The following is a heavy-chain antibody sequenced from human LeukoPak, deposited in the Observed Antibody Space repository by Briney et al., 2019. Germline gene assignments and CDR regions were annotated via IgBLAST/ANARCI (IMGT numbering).Heavy chain of an antibody. CDR2: IKQGGREE. CDR1: EFIFSGYW. Sequence: GGSLRLSCVASEFIFSGYWMSWVRQAPGKGLEWVANIKQGGREEKYVGSVKGRFAISRDDAKSTLYLQMASLSGDDTAVYYCARDNGGWFDSWGRGTLVTVSS. J-gene: IGHJ5*01. V-gene: IGHV3-7*03. D-gene: IGHD3-10*01. CDR3: ARDNGGWFDS.